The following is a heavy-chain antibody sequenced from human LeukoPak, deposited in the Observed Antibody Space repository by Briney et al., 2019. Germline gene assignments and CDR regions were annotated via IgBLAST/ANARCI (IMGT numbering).Heavy chain of an antibody. CDR3: ARGRGLSAMGTYYFDY. D-gene: IGHD5-18*01. CDR1: GGSISSYY. Sequence: SETLSLTCTVSGGSISSYYWSWIRQPPGKGLEWIGYIYYSGSTNYNPSLKSRVTISVDRSKNQFSLKLSSVTAADTAVYYCARGRGLSAMGTYYFDYWGQGTLVTVSS. V-gene: IGHV4-59*12. CDR2: IYYSGST. J-gene: IGHJ4*02.